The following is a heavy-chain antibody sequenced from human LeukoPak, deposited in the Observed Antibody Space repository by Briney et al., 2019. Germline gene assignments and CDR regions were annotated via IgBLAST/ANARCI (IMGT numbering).Heavy chain of an antibody. Sequence: SETLSLTCTVSGGSISSYYWSWIRQPPGKGLECIGNIYYSGSTNYNPSLKSRVTMSIDTSKNQFSLKLRSVTAADTAVYYCARGAYSNYLSVGYWGQGILVTVSS. CDR2: IYYSGST. J-gene: IGHJ4*02. D-gene: IGHD4-11*01. CDR1: GGSISSYY. V-gene: IGHV4-59*01. CDR3: ARGAYSNYLSVGY.